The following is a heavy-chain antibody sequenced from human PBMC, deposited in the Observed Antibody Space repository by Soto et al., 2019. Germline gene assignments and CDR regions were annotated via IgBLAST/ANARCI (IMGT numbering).Heavy chain of an antibody. CDR3: ALGGVGDCSGGKCQSVAGLDY. D-gene: IGHD2-15*01. Sequence: EVQLVESGGGLIQPGGSLRLSCAASGFTVSSNYMTWVRQAPGKGLEWVAMIFGGGSTYYADSVKGRFNISRDKSKNTLYLQMKRLSSEDTAVYFCALGGVGDCSGGKCQSVAGLDYWGQGTLVTVSS. CDR1: GFTVSSNY. V-gene: IGHV3-66*01. CDR2: IFGGGST. J-gene: IGHJ4*02.